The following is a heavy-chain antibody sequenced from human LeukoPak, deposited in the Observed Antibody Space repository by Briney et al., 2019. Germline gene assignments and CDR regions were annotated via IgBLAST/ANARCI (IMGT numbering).Heavy chain of an antibody. CDR3: ARDLTYGSGSHLDY. CDR1: GYTFTGYY. D-gene: IGHD3-10*01. J-gene: IGHJ4*02. V-gene: IGHV1-2*02. Sequence: GASVKVSCKASGYTFTGYYMHWVRQAPGQGLEWMGWINPNSGGTNYAQKFQGRVTMTRDTSISTAYMELSRLRSDDTAVYYCARDLTYGSGSHLDYWGQGTLVTVSS. CDR2: INPNSGGT.